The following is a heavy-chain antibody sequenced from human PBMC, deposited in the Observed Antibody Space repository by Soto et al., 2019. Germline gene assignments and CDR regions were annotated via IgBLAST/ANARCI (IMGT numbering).Heavy chain of an antibody. V-gene: IGHV4-31*03. J-gene: IGHJ4*02. Sequence: PSETLSLTCTFSCGSIISGAYYWSWIRQHPGKGLEWIGYIYYSGTTYYNPSLKSRLAISVDRSKNQFSLKLSSVTAADTALYYCARGYDSSGYWGGLDFDYWGQGTLVTVSS. CDR3: ARGYDSSGYWGGLDFDY. CDR2: IYYSGTT. CDR1: CGSIISGAYY. D-gene: IGHD3-22*01.